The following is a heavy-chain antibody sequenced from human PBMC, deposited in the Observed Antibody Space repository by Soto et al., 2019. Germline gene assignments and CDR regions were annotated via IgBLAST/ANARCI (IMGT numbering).Heavy chain of an antibody. CDR3: ARGDYDILTYYYYYKMDV. D-gene: IGHD3-9*01. CDR1: GFTFSSYS. Sequence: PGGSLRLSCAASGFTFSSYSMNWVRQAPGKGLEWVSSITSSSSYIYYADSVKGRFTISRDNAKNSLYLQMNSLRAEDTAVYYCARGDYDILTYYYYYKMDVWGQGTTVTVSS. J-gene: IGHJ6*02. CDR2: ITSSSSYI. V-gene: IGHV3-21*01.